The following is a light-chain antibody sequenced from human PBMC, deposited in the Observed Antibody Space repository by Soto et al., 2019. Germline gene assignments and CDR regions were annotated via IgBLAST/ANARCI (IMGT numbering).Light chain of an antibody. CDR2: GAS. J-gene: IGKJ4*01. V-gene: IGKV3-15*01. Sequence: EIVMTQSPATLSVSPGERATLSCRASQSVRSNLAWYQQKPGQAPRLLIYGASTRATGIPARFSGSGSGTEFTLTISSLLSEDFAVYYCQQYNDWPPLTFGGGTKVEIK. CDR3: QQYNDWPPLT. CDR1: QSVRSN.